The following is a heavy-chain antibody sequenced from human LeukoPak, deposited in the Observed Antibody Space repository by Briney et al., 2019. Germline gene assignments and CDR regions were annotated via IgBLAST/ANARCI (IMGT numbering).Heavy chain of an antibody. Sequence: GGSLRLSCAASGFTFSNYAIHWVRQAPGKGLEWVAVISYDGSNKYYADSVRSRFTISRDNSKNTLYLQMNSLRVEDTAVYYCARDLDYYDSSGYLDSWGQGTLVTVSS. J-gene: IGHJ4*02. CDR3: ARDLDYYDSSGYLDS. V-gene: IGHV3-30-3*01. CDR1: GFTFSNYA. CDR2: ISYDGSNK. D-gene: IGHD3-22*01.